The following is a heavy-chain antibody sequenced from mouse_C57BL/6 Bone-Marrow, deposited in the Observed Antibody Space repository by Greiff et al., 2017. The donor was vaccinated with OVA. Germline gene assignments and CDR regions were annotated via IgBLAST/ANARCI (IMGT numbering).Heavy chain of an antibody. D-gene: IGHD2-2*01. CDR2: INPYNGGT. Sequence: EVQLQQSGPVLVKPGASVKMSCKASGYTFTDYYMNWVKQSHGKSLEWIGVINPYNGGTSYNQKFKGQATLTVDKSSSTAYMELNSLTSEDTAVYYCARMRGIIWLRRRDYWGQGTSVTVSS. CDR1: GYTFTDYY. CDR3: ARMRGIIWLRRRDY. V-gene: IGHV1-19*01. J-gene: IGHJ4*01.